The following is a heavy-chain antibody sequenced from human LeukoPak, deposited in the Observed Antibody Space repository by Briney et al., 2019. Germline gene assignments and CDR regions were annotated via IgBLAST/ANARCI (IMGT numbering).Heavy chain of an antibody. J-gene: IGHJ4*02. D-gene: IGHD5-24*01. CDR1: GFTFSSYS. CDR2: ISSSSSYI. Sequence: GGSLRISCAASGFTFSSYSMNWVRQAPGKGLEWVSSISSSSSYIYYADSVKGRFTISRDNAKNSLYLQMNSLRAEDTAVYYCARAAGEMATIKYWGQGTLVTVSS. CDR3: ARAAGEMATIKY. V-gene: IGHV3-21*01.